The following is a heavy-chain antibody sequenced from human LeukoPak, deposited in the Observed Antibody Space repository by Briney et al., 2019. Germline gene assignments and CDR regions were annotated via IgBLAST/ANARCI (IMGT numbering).Heavy chain of an antibody. D-gene: IGHD3-22*01. V-gene: IGHV3-23*01. CDR1: GFTFSSYW. CDR2: ISGSGGTA. J-gene: IGHJ4*02. Sequence: GGSLRLSCAASGFTFSSYWMHWVRQAPGKGLEWVSAISGSGGTAYYADSVKGRFTISRDNSKNTLYLQMNSLRAEDTAVYYCAKKGYYDGSGYYMYCFDHWGQGTLVTVSS. CDR3: AKKGYYDGSGYYMYCFDH.